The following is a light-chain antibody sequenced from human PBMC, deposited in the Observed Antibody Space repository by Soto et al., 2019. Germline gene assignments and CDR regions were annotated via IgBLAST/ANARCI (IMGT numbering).Light chain of an antibody. Sequence: QSVLTQPRSVSGSPGQSVTISCTGTSNDLGRYNYVSWYQQYPGRAPKLIIYEVTNRPSGVSDRFSGSKSGNVASLTISGLQAADEADYYCGSYTSTYVRIFGTGTKVTVL. V-gene: IGLV2-11*01. CDR1: SNDLGRYNY. CDR2: EVT. J-gene: IGLJ1*01. CDR3: GSYTSTYVRI.